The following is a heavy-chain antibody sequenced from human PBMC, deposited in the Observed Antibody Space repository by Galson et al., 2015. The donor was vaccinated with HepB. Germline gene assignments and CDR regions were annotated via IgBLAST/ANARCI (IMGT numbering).Heavy chain of an antibody. D-gene: IGHD6-13*01. J-gene: IGHJ6*02. CDR3: ARVQTSGSSWYGRFYYYYGMDV. Sequence: SLRLSCAASGFTFSDYYMSWIRQAPGKGLEWVSYISSSSSYTNYADSVKGRFTISRDNAKNSLYLQMNSLRAEDTAVYYCARVQTSGSSWYGRFYYYYGMDVWGQGTTVTVSS. CDR2: ISSSSSYT. CDR1: GFTFSDYY. V-gene: IGHV3-11*06.